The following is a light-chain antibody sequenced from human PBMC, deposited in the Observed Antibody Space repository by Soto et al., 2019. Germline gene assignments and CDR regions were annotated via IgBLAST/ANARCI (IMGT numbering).Light chain of an antibody. Sequence: EIVLTQSPGTLSLSPGERATLSCRASQIVISNYLAWYQQKPGQAPRLLIYGASQRATGLPDRLSGSGSGTEFTLTISRLEPEDFAVYYCQHYGSSHPTTFGQGTRLEI. CDR1: QIVISNY. V-gene: IGKV3-20*01. CDR3: QHYGSSHPTT. CDR2: GAS. J-gene: IGKJ5*01.